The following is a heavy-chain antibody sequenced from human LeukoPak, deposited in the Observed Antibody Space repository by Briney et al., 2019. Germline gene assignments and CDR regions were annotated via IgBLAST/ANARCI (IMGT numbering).Heavy chain of an antibody. CDR1: GFTFSSYD. J-gene: IGHJ3*02. D-gene: IGHD1-26*01. V-gene: IGHV3-13*01. CDR2: IGTAGDT. Sequence: GGSLRLSCAASGFTFSSYDMHWVRQATGKGLEWVSAIGTAGDTYYPGSVKGRFTISRENAKNSLYLQMNSLRAGDTAVYYCAREGHSGSYGQAFDIWGQGTMVTVSS. CDR3: AREGHSGSYGQAFDI.